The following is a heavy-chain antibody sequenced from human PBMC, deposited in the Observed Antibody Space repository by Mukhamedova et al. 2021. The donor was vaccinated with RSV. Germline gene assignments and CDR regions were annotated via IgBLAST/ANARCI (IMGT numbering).Heavy chain of an antibody. J-gene: IGHJ4*02. Sequence: WVRQAPGQGLEWMGIINPSGGSTSYAQKFQGRVTMTRDTSTSTVYMELSSLRSEDTAVYYCARGITIFGVVTSPDFDYWGQGTL. CDR2: INPSGGST. CDR3: ARGITIFGVVTSPDFDY. D-gene: IGHD3-3*01. V-gene: IGHV1-46*01.